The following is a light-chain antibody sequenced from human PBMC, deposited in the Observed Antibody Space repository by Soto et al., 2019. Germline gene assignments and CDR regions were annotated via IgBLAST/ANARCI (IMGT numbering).Light chain of an antibody. J-gene: IGKJ1*01. CDR3: KKYGSSPWK. CDR2: GEY. Sequence: EILSTQSPGTLSLPPGEIETLSWSSRQSVSSSYLAWYKQKPGQAPRLIIYGEYNRATGIKDRFSGGGSGKDFTITIRRMEHEDLEAYYCKKYGSSPWKFGIGTKGDIK. V-gene: IGKV3-20*01. CDR1: QSVSSSY.